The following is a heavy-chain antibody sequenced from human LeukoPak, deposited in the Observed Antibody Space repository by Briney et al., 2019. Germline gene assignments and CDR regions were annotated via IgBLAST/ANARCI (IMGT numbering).Heavy chain of an antibody. J-gene: IGHJ4*02. D-gene: IGHD6-13*01. V-gene: IGHV7-4-1*02. CDR3: AREGRGAAAALDY. CDR1: GYTFITYA. CDR2: INTNTGNP. Sequence: ASVKVSCKASGYTFITYAISWVRQAPGQGLEWMGWINTNTGNPTYAQGFTGRFVFSVDTSVSTTYLQISSLKAEDTAVYYCAREGRGAAAALDYWGQGTLVTVSS.